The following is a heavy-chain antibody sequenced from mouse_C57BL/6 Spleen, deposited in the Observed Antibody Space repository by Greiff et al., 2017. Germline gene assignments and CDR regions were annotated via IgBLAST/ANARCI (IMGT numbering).Heavy chain of an antibody. V-gene: IGHV5-9-1*02. Sequence: EVQLVESGEGLVKPGGSLKLSCAASGFTFSSYAMSWVRQTPEKRLEWVAYISSGGDYINYADTVKGRFTISRDNARNTLYLQMSSLKSEDTDMYYCTRGYDYDYLDDWGQGTTVTVSS. J-gene: IGHJ2*01. CDR1: GFTFSSYA. D-gene: IGHD2-4*01. CDR3: TRGYDYDYLDD. CDR2: ISSGGDYI.